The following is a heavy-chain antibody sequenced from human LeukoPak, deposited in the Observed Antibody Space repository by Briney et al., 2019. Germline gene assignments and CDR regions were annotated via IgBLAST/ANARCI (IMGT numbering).Heavy chain of an antibody. J-gene: IGHJ6*02. V-gene: IGHV3-30*18. CDR3: AKDHYYGSGSYYNGDYYGMDV. D-gene: IGHD3-10*01. Sequence: PGGSLRLSCAASGFTFSSYGMHWVRQAPGKGLEWVAVISYDGSNKYYADSVKGRFTISRDNSKNTLYLQMNSLRAEDTAVYYCAKDHYYGSGSYYNGDYYGMDVWGQGTTVTVSS. CDR2: ISYDGSNK. CDR1: GFTFSSYG.